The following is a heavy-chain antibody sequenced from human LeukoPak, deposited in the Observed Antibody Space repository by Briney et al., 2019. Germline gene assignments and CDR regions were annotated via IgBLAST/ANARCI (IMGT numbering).Heavy chain of an antibody. V-gene: IGHV3-30*03. CDR3: AIGSSSGLDY. CDR1: GFTFSSYG. CDR2: ISYDGSNK. J-gene: IGHJ4*02. D-gene: IGHD6-6*01. Sequence: PGGSLRLSCAASGFTFSSYGMHWVRQAPGKGLEWVAVISYDGSNKYYADSVKGRFTISRDNSKNTLYLQMNSLRAEDTAVYYCAIGSSSGLDYWGQGTLVTVSS.